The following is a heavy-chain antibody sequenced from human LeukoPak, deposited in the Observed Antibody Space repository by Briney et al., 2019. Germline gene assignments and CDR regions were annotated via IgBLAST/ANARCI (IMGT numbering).Heavy chain of an antibody. J-gene: IGHJ6*03. CDR3: ARTGDYGYYYYMDV. CDR2: IYTSGST. CDR1: GGSISSYY. V-gene: IGHV4-4*07. Sequence: SETLSLTCTVSGGSISSYYWSWIRQPAGKGLEWIGRIYTSGSTNYNPSLKSRVTISVDTSKNQFSLKLSSVTAADTAVYYCARTGDYGYYYYMDVWGKGTTVTISS. D-gene: IGHD4/OR15-4a*01.